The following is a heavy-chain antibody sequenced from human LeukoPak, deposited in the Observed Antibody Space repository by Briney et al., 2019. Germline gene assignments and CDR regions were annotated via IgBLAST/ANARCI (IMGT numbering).Heavy chain of an antibody. CDR3: AKDQGLTAPPPYGLDV. D-gene: IGHD5-18*01. V-gene: IGHV1-69*04. CDR1: GYTFTGCY. CDR2: IIPVLNIT. Sequence: SVKVSCKASGYTFTGCYMHWVRQAPGQGLEWMGRIIPVLNITTYAQKFQGRVTITADTSTSTVYMELSSLRSEETAVYYCAKDQGLTAPPPYGLDVWGQGTTVIVTS. J-gene: IGHJ6*02.